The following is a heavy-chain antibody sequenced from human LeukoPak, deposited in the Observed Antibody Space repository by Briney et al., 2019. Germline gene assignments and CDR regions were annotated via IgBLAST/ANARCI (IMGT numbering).Heavy chain of an antibody. CDR1: GFTFSSYA. V-gene: IGHV3-23*01. CDR2: ISRRGGST. D-gene: IGHD2-15*01. Sequence: GGSLRLSCAASGFTFSSYAMSCVRQAPGKGLEWVSAISRRGGSTYYADPVKSRFTISRDNTKNPLYLQMNSLRAEDTAVYYCAKGPVVVVAATPEFDPWGKGTLVTVSS. J-gene: IGHJ5*02. CDR3: AKGPVVVVAATPEFDP.